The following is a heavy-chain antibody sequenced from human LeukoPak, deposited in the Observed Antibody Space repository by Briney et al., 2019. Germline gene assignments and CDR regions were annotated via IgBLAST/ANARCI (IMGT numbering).Heavy chain of an antibody. Sequence: ASVKVSCKASGYTFTGYYMHWVRQAPGQGLEWMGWINPNSGGTNYAQKFQGRVTMTRDTSISPAYMELSRLRSDDTAVYYCARDLGGYSSSWYSLGYWGQGTLVTVSS. D-gene: IGHD6-13*01. CDR3: ARDLGGYSSSWYSLGY. CDR1: GYTFTGYY. V-gene: IGHV1-2*02. CDR2: INPNSGGT. J-gene: IGHJ4*02.